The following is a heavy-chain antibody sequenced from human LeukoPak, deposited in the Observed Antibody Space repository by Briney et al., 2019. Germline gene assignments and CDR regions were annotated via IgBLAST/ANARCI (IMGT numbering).Heavy chain of an antibody. CDR3: AKDISPGIAAAGAEY. D-gene: IGHD6-13*01. CDR1: GFTFSSYW. J-gene: IGHJ4*02. CDR2: INSDGSST. Sequence: GGSLRLSCAASGFTFSSYWMHWVRQAPGKGLVWVSRINSDGSSTSYADSVKGRFTISRDNAKNTLYLQMNSLRAEDTAVYYCAKDISPGIAAAGAEYWGQGTLVTVSS. V-gene: IGHV3-74*01.